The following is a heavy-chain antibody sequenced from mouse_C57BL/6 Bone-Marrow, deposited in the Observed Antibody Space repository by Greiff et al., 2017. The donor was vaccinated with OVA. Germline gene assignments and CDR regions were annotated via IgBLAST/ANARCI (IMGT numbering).Heavy chain of an antibody. V-gene: IGHV1-9*01. J-gene: IGHJ2*01. D-gene: IGHD2-4*01. CDR2: ILPGSGST. Sequence: VKLVESGAELMKPGASVKLSCKATGYTFTGYWVEWVKQRPGHGLEWIGEILPGSGSTNYNEKFKGKATFTADTSSNTAYMQRSSLTTEDSAIYYCASSSYYDYDACFDYWGQGTTLTVSS. CDR3: ASSSYYDYDACFDY. CDR1: GYTFTGYW.